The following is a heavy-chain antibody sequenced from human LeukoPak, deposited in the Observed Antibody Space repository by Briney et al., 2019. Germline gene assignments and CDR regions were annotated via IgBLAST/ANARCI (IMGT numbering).Heavy chain of an antibody. Sequence: SETLSLTCAVYGGSFSGYYWSWIRQPPGKGLEWIGEINHSGSTNYNPSLKSRVTISVDTSKNQFSLKLSSVTAADTAVYYCARHRGVVPAAGDAFDIWGQGTMVTVSS. D-gene: IGHD2-2*01. J-gene: IGHJ3*02. CDR3: ARHRGVVPAAGDAFDI. CDR2: INHSGST. CDR1: GGSFSGYY. V-gene: IGHV4-34*01.